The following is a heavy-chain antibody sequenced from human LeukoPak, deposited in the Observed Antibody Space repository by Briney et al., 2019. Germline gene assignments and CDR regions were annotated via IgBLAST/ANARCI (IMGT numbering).Heavy chain of an antibody. CDR3: ARGWYGDYGFDH. V-gene: IGHV4-59*01. J-gene: IGHJ4*02. Sequence: SETLSLTCTVSGVSISNYYWSWIRQPPGKELEWIGYLYYSGSTNYNPSFKSRVTMSEDTSKNQFSLKLNSMTAADTAVYFCARGWYGDYGFDHWGQGTLVTVSS. CDR1: GVSISNYY. CDR2: LYYSGST. D-gene: IGHD4-17*01.